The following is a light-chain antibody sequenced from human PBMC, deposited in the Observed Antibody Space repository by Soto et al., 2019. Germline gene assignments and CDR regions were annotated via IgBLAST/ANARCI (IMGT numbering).Light chain of an antibody. CDR1: QSVSSNY. CDR2: GSS. V-gene: IGKV3-20*01. J-gene: IGKJ2*01. Sequence: EIVLTQSPDTLSLSPGERATLSCRASQSVSSNYVAWYQQKPGQAPRLLTHGSSSRATGIPDRFSGRGSGTDFTLIITRLEPEDFAMYYCQQYGSSPFTFGQGTKLEIK. CDR3: QQYGSSPFT.